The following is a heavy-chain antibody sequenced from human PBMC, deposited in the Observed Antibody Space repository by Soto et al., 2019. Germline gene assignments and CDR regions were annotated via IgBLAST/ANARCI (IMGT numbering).Heavy chain of an antibody. CDR2: IYYSGST. Sequence: SETLSLTCTVSGGSISSGGYYWSWIRQHPGKGLEWIGYIYYSGSTYYNPSLKSRVTISVDTSKNQFSLKLSSVTAADTAVYYCAISDVAARHSGLYYYYYGMDVWGQGTTVTVSS. J-gene: IGHJ6*02. V-gene: IGHV4-31*03. CDR1: GGSISSGGYY. D-gene: IGHD6-6*01. CDR3: AISDVAARHSGLYYYYYGMDV.